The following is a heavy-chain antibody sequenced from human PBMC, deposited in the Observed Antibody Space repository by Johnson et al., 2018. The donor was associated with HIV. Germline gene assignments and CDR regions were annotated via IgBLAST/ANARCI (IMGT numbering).Heavy chain of an antibody. J-gene: IGHJ3*02. CDR2: IGTAGDT. V-gene: IGHV3-13*01. Sequence: EVQLVESGGGLVKPGGSLRLSCAASRFTFSSYDMHWVRQATGKGLEWVSAIGTAGDTYYPDSVKGRFTISRDNSKNTLYLQMNSLRAEDTAVYYCAKEVVSGWYPAGAFDIWGQGTMVTVSS. CDR1: RFTFSSYD. CDR3: AKEVVSGWYPAGAFDI. D-gene: IGHD6-19*01.